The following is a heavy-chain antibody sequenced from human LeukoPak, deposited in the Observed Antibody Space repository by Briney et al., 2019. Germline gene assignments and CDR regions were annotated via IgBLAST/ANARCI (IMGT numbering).Heavy chain of an antibody. V-gene: IGHV1-2*02. D-gene: IGHD3-22*01. CDR3: ARDLGAYYYDSSGSQPGDAFDI. CDR1: GYTFTCYY. Sequence: ASVTVSCKASGYTFTCYYMHWVRQAPGQGLEWMGWINPNSGGTNYAQKFQGRVTMTRDTSISTAYMELSRLRSDDTAVYYCARDLGAYYYDSSGSQPGDAFDIWGQGTMVTVSS. J-gene: IGHJ3*02. CDR2: INPNSGGT.